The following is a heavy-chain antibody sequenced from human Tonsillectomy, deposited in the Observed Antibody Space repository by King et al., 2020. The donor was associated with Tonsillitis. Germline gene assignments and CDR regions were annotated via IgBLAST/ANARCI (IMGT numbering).Heavy chain of an antibody. CDR2: TYYRSKWYY. CDR1: GDSVSSNSVA. J-gene: IGHJ3*02. CDR3: ARDGLGAPLAFDI. D-gene: IGHD3-16*01. Sequence: VQLQQSGPGLVKPSQTLSLTCGISGDSVSSNSVAWNWIRQSPSRGLEWLGRTYYRSKWYYYYAVSVKSRITINPDTSKNQFSLQLNSLTPEDTAVYYCARDGLGAPLAFDIWGQGTMVTVSS. V-gene: IGHV6-1*01.